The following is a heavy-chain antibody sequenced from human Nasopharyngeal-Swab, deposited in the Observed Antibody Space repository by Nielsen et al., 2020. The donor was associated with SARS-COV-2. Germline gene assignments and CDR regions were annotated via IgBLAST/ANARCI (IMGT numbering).Heavy chain of an antibody. J-gene: IGHJ4*02. D-gene: IGHD3-10*01. CDR3: ARVGGRTSPMGS. Sequence: GESLKISCVASEFTFRDYWMSWVRQAPAKGLEWVASTKQDGSEKNYVDSVKGRFTISRDNAKNSLFLQMDSLRTEDTAFYYCARVGGRTSPMGSWGQGTLVTVSS. CDR2: TKQDGSEK. CDR1: EFTFRDYW. V-gene: IGHV3-7*01.